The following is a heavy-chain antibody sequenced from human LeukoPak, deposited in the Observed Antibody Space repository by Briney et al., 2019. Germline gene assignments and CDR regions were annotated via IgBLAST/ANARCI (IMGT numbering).Heavy chain of an antibody. Sequence: GGSLRLSCAASGFTFSSYWMSWVRQAPGKGLEWVANIKQDGSEKYYVDSVKGRFTISRDNAKNSLYLQMNSLRAEDTAVYYCARVPYYDSSGYYLRVGPFDYWGQGTLVTVSS. J-gene: IGHJ4*02. CDR2: IKQDGSEK. CDR1: GFTFSSYW. D-gene: IGHD3-22*01. V-gene: IGHV3-7*03. CDR3: ARVPYYDSSGYYLRVGPFDY.